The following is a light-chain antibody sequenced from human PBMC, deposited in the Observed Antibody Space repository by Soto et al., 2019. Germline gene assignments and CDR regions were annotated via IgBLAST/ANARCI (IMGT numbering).Light chain of an antibody. CDR1: QSVSSN. J-gene: IGKJ4*01. V-gene: IGKV3-15*01. Sequence: EIVMTQSPATLSVSPGERATLSCRASQSVSSNLAWYQQIPGQAPRLLIYAVSNRATGIPARFSGSGSGTEFTLTISSLQSEDFAVYYCQHYNNLPLTFGGGTKVEIK. CDR2: AVS. CDR3: QHYNNLPLT.